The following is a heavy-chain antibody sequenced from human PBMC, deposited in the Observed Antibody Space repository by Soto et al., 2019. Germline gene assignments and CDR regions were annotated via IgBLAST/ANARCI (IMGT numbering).Heavy chain of an antibody. D-gene: IGHD3-3*01. J-gene: IGHJ4*02. V-gene: IGHV1-8*01. CDR2: MNPNSGNT. CDR1: GYTFTSYD. Sequence: ASVKVSCKASGYTFTSYDINWVRQATGQGLEWMGWMNPNSGNTGYAQKFQGRVTMTRNTSISTAYMELSSLRSEDTAVYYCARGLSRRITIFGVVINRIYYFDYWGQGTLVTVSS. CDR3: ARGLSRRITIFGVVINRIYYFDY.